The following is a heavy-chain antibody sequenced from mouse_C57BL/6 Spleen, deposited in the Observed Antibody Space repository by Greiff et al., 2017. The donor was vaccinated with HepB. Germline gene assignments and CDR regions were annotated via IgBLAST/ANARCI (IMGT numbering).Heavy chain of an antibody. Sequence: VQLQQPGAELVRPGTSVKLSCKASGYTFTSYWMHWVKQRPGQGLEWIGVIDPSDSYTNYNQKFKGKATLTVYTSSSTAYMQLSSLTSEDSAVYYCARSSYYGSSGDYWGQGTTLTVSS. CDR2: IDPSDSYT. D-gene: IGHD1-1*01. CDR1: GYTFTSYW. V-gene: IGHV1-59*01. J-gene: IGHJ2*01. CDR3: ARSSYYGSSGDY.